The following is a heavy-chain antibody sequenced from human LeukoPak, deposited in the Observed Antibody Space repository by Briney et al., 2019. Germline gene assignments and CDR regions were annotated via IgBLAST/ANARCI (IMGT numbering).Heavy chain of an antibody. CDR1: GFIFRSYG. J-gene: IGHJ4*02. Sequence: GGSLRLSCAASGFIFRSYGMHWVRQAPGKGLEWVAVIWYDGTNKYYADSVKGRFTISRDNSKNTLYLQLNSLRAEDTAVYYCAKDASTVTLHADYWGQGTLVTVSS. D-gene: IGHD4-17*01. CDR3: AKDASTVTLHADY. V-gene: IGHV3-33*03. CDR2: IWYDGTNK.